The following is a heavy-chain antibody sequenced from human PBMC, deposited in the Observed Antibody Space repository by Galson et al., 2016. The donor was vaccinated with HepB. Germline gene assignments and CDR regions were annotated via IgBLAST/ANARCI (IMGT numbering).Heavy chain of an antibody. J-gene: IGHJ1*01. V-gene: IGHV3-23*01. Sequence: SLRLSCAASEFRFSTFAMNWVRQTPAKGLEWVSGITDNGAYTNYADSVKGRFIISRDKTKNTLFLQMNSLRVEDTAVYYCARDGGFCSDATCYYRKRWGPGTLVAVSS. CDR3: ARDGGFCSDATCYYRKR. D-gene: IGHD2-15*01. CDR1: EFRFSTFA. CDR2: ITDNGAYT.